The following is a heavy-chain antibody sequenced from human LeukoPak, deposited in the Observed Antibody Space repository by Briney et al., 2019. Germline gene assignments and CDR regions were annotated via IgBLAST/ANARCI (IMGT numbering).Heavy chain of an antibody. CDR3: VRYSGDADY. Sequence: GSLRLSCTASGFTFDNYAMSWFHQAPGKGLEWVGFIRSKIYGGTTEYAASVKGRFTISRDDSKSIAYLQMTSLKSEDTAVYYCVRYSGDADYWGQGTLVTVSS. CDR1: GFTFDNYA. J-gene: IGHJ4*02. CDR2: IRSKIYGGTT. D-gene: IGHD1-26*01. V-gene: IGHV3-49*03.